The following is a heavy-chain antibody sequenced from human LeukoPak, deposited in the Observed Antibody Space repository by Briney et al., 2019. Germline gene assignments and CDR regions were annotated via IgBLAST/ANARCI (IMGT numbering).Heavy chain of an antibody. CDR3: ARQDGDYYDSSGLSY. CDR2: IYPGGSDT. D-gene: IGHD3-22*01. V-gene: IGHV5-51*01. Sequence: GESLKIFCKGSGYSFTSYLIGWVRQMPGKGLGWMGIIYPGGSDTRYSPSFQGQVTISADKSNSTAYLQWSSLKASDTAMYYCARQDGDYYDSSGLSYWGQGTLVTVSS. J-gene: IGHJ4*02. CDR1: GYSFTSYL.